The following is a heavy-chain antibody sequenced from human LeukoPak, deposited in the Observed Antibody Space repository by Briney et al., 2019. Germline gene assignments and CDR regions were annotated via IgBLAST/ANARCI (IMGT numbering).Heavy chain of an antibody. D-gene: IGHD5-12*01. Sequence: PGGSLRLSCAASGITFSIYAMSWVRQAPGKGLEWVSTISGGGGNTYYADSVKGRFTISRDNSKNTLYLQMNSLRAEDTAVYYCAKCPRGYSGYDDYFDPWGQGTLVTVSS. V-gene: IGHV3-23*01. CDR2: ISGGGGNT. CDR3: AKCPRGYSGYDDYFDP. CDR1: GITFSIYA. J-gene: IGHJ5*02.